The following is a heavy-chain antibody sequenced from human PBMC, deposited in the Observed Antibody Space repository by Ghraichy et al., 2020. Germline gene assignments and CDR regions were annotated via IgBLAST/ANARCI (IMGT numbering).Heavy chain of an antibody. J-gene: IGHJ6*02. CDR3: ARHSQLELGAYYYYGMDV. Sequence: SETLSLTCTVSGGSISSYYWSWIRQPPGKGLEWIGYIYTSGSTNYNPSLKSRVTISVDTSKNQFSLKLSSVTAADTAVYYCARHSQLELGAYYYYGMDVWGQGTTVTVSS. V-gene: IGHV4-4*09. D-gene: IGHD1-1*01. CDR1: GGSISSYY. CDR2: IYTSGST.